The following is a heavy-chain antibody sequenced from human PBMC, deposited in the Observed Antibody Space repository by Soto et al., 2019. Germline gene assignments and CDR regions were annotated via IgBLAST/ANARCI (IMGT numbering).Heavy chain of an antibody. V-gene: IGHV4-4*07. Sequence: PSETLSLTCAVYGGSFSGYYWTWIRQPAGKGLEWIGRINNSGRTNYNPSLRSRVTMSVDTSKNQFSLKLTSVTAADTAMYYCVRDVVFASGHSNWFDPWGQGTLVTVSS. CDR1: GGSFSGYY. D-gene: IGHD3-10*01. J-gene: IGHJ5*02. CDR3: VRDVVFASGHSNWFDP. CDR2: INNSGRT.